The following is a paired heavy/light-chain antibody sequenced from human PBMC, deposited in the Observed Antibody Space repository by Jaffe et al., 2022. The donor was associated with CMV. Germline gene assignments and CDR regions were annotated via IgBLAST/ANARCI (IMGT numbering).Light chain of an antibody. Sequence: DIVMTQSPDSLAVSLGERATINCKSSQSVLYSSNNKNYLAWYQQKPGQPPKLLIYWASTRESGVPDRFSGSGSGTDFTLTISSLQAEDVAVYYCQQYYSTPSYTFGQGTKLEIK. CDR2: WAS. CDR1: QSVLYSSNNKNY. J-gene: IGKJ2*01. V-gene: IGKV4-1*01. CDR3: QQYYSTPSYT.
Heavy chain of an antibody. CDR3: ARHRSSYSGYDYGRWELPDY. Sequence: QLQLQESGPGLVKPSETLSLTCTVSGGSISSSSYYWGWIRQPPGKGLEWIGSIYYSGSTYYNPSLKSRVTISVDTSKNQFSLKLSSVTAADTAVYYCARHRSSYSGYDYGRWELPDYWGQGTLVTVSS. CDR1: GGSISSSSYY. J-gene: IGHJ4*02. V-gene: IGHV4-39*01. D-gene: IGHD5-12*01. CDR2: IYYSGST.